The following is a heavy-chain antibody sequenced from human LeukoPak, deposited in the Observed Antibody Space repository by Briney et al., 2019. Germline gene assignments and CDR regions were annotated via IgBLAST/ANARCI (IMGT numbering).Heavy chain of an antibody. CDR2: IGGSGDDT. CDR3: AKDDYGDYVRWFDP. D-gene: IGHD4-17*01. CDR1: GFTFRSHA. Sequence: PGGSLRLSCVGSGFTFRSHAMSWVRQVPGKGLEWVSSIGGSGDDTYDADSVKGRFTISRDNSKNTLYLQMNSLRAEDTAVYYCAKDDYGDYVRWFDPWGQGILVTVSS. V-gene: IGHV3-23*01. J-gene: IGHJ5*02.